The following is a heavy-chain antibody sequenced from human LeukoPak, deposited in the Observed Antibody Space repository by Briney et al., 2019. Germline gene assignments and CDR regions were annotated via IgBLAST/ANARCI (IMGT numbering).Heavy chain of an antibody. J-gene: IGHJ3*02. CDR3: ARGSWSYYDFWSGYYTWVAFDI. CDR1: GGSISSSSYY. CDR2: IYYSGST. Sequence: TSETLSLTCTVSGGSISSSSYYWGWIRQPPGKGLEWIGSIYYSGSTYYNPSLKSRVTISVDTSKNQFSLKLSSVTAAGTAVYYCARGSWSYYDFWSGYYTWVAFDIWGQGTMVTVSS. V-gene: IGHV4-39*01. D-gene: IGHD3-3*01.